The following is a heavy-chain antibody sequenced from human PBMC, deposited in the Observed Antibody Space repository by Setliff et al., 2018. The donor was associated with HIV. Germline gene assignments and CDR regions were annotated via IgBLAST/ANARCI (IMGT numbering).Heavy chain of an antibody. CDR3: ARGAVHFDWLLSSVDYYYMDV. D-gene: IGHD3-9*01. CDR2: INYSGRT. Sequence: SETLSLTCTVSGGSINTYWSWIRQPPGKGLERIGYINYSGRTNYNPPLKSRVTIAVDTSKNQFSLKVSSVTAADAAVYYCARGAVHFDWLLSSVDYYYMDVWGKGTTVTVSS. V-gene: IGHV4-59*08. J-gene: IGHJ6*03. CDR1: GGSINTY.